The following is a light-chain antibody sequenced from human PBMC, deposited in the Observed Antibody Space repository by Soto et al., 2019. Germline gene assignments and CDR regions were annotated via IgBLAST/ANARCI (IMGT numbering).Light chain of an antibody. V-gene: IGLV2-11*01. Sequence: QSVLTQPRSVSGSPGQSVTISCTGTSSDVGGYNYVSWYQQHPGKAPKLMIYDVSKRPSGVPDRFSGSKSGNTASLTVSGLQAEDEADYYCSSYAGSSNVFGTGTKV. CDR3: SSYAGSSNV. J-gene: IGLJ1*01. CDR2: DVS. CDR1: SSDVGGYNY.